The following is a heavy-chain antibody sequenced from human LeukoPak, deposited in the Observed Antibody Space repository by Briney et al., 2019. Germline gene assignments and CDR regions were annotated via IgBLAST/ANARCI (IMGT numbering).Heavy chain of an antibody. CDR3: ARHFAYSSSSYFDY. Sequence: PSGTLSLTCAVSGGSISSSNWWSWVRQPPGKGLEWIGYVYYTGSTNYNPSLKSRVTMFEDKSKNQFSLRLSSVTVADTAVYYCARHFAYSSSSYFDYWGQGSLVTVSS. CDR1: GGSISSSNW. J-gene: IGHJ4*02. CDR2: VYYTGST. V-gene: IGHV4-4*02. D-gene: IGHD6-6*01.